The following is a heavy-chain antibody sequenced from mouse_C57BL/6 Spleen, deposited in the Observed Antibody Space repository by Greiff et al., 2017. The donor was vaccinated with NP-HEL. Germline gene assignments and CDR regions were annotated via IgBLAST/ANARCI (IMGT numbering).Heavy chain of an antibody. CDR1: GYTFTSYW. V-gene: IGHV1-69*01. CDR2: IDPSDSYT. CDR3: ARITTVVARGYYAMDY. D-gene: IGHD1-1*01. J-gene: IGHJ4*01. Sequence: QVQLQQPGAELVMPGASVKLSCKASGYTFTSYWMHWVKQRPGQGLEWIGEIDPSDSYTNYNQKFKGKSTLTVDKSSSTAYMQLSSLTSEDSAVYYCARITTVVARGYYAMDYWGRGTSVTVSS.